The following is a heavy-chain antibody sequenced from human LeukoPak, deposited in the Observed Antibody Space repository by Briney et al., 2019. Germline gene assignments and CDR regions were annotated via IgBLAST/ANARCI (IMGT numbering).Heavy chain of an antibody. CDR3: ARRNWYGEGDDY. Sequence: SETLSLTCSVSGGSISSSSYYWGWIRQPPGKGLEWIGSIYYSGSTYYNPSLKSRVTISVDTSKNQFSLKLHSVTAADTAVYYCARRNWYGEGDDYWGQGTLVTVSS. V-gene: IGHV4-39*01. D-gene: IGHD3-10*01. CDR1: GGSISSSSYY. CDR2: IYYSGST. J-gene: IGHJ4*02.